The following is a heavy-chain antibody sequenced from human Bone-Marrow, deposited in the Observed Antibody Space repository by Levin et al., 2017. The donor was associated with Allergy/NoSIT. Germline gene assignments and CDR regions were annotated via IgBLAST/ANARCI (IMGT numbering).Heavy chain of an antibody. CDR3: ARIPSPGFWSGYYSLYFDY. D-gene: IGHD3-3*01. V-gene: IGHV3-21*01. CDR2: ISSSSSYI. CDR1: GFTFSSYS. J-gene: IGHJ4*02. Sequence: PGGSLRLSCAASGFTFSSYSMNWVRQAPGKGLEWVSSISSSSSYIYYADSVKGRFTISRDNAKNSLYLQMNSLRAEDTAVYYCARIPSPGFWSGYYSLYFDYWGQGTLVTVSS.